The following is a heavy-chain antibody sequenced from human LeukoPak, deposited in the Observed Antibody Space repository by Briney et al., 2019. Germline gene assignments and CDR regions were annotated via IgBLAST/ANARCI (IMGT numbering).Heavy chain of an antibody. V-gene: IGHV3-48*01. CDR1: GFTFSSYS. Sequence: GGSLRLSCAASGFTFSSYSMNWVRQAPGKGLEWVSYISSSSTIYYADSVKGRLTISRDNAKNSLYLQMNSLRAEDTAVYYCARDLGLDYWGQGTLVTVSS. CDR3: ARDLGLDY. CDR2: ISSSSTI. J-gene: IGHJ4*02.